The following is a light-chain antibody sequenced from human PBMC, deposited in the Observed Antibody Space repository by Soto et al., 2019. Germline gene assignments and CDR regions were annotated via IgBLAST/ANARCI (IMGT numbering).Light chain of an antibody. CDR3: QQYGSSTGWT. CDR1: QAVTNNL. J-gene: IGKJ1*01. V-gene: IGKV3-20*01. CDR2: GAS. Sequence: EIVLTQSPGTLSLSPGERATLSCRASQAVTNNLLAWYQQSIGQAPRLLIYGASNRATGIADRFSGSGSGTKLPLTISSLETEDFAVYYDQQYGSSTGWTFGQGIKVDVK.